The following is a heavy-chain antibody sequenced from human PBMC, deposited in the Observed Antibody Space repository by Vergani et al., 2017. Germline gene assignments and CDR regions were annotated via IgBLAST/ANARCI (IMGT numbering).Heavy chain of an antibody. CDR3: ARTASISGSYYNGEWDY. V-gene: IGHV1-46*03. J-gene: IGHJ4*02. CDR1: GYTFTNHH. CDR2: ITPGGST. Sequence: VQLVQSGTDVKKPGASVKLACKTSGYTFTNHHLHWVRQAPGQGLEWMGIITPGGSTDYGAKFQGRATMTRDTSMRTVYMDLTGLRSDDTAMYYCARTASISGSYYNGEWDYWGQGTLVVVSS. D-gene: IGHD3-10*01.